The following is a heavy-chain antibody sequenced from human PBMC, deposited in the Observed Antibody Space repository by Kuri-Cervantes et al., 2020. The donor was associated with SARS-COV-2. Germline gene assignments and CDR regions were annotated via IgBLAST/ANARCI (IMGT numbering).Heavy chain of an antibody. CDR3: ARPLGGYCSSTSCYPDY. Sequence: ASVKVSCKASGYTFTSYGISWVRQAPGQGLEWMGWISAYNGNTNYAQKLQGRVTMTTDTSTSTAYMELRSLRSDDTAVYYCARPLGGYCSSTSCYPDYWGHGNLVNVSS. J-gene: IGHJ4*01. CDR1: GYTFTSYG. CDR2: ISAYNGNT. D-gene: IGHD2-2*01. V-gene: IGHV1-18*01.